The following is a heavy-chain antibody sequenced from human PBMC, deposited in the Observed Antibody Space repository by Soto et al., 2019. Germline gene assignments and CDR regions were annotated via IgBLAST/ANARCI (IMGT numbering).Heavy chain of an antibody. Sequence: SETLSLTCTVSGGSISSSKWWSWVRQSPGKGLQWIGEIDHRGSTNYNPSLKSRVTISVDKSKKQFSLKLKTLTAADTAVYYCAKTPIDGNWYDSWGQGTLVTVSS. CDR1: GGSISSSKW. CDR2: IDHRGST. CDR3: AKTPIDGNWYDS. D-gene: IGHD3-9*01. J-gene: IGHJ5*01. V-gene: IGHV4-4*02.